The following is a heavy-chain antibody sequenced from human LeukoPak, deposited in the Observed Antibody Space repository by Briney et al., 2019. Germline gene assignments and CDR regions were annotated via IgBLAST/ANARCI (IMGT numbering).Heavy chain of an antibody. Sequence: GASVKVSCKASGYTFTGYYMHWVRQAPGQGLEWMGWINPNSGGTSYAQKFQGRVTMTRDTSISTAYMELSRLRSDDTAVYYCARASWYYYDSSGYPDYWGQGTLVTVSS. CDR2: INPNSGGT. CDR1: GYTFTGYY. V-gene: IGHV1-2*02. D-gene: IGHD3-22*01. J-gene: IGHJ4*02. CDR3: ARASWYYYDSSGYPDY.